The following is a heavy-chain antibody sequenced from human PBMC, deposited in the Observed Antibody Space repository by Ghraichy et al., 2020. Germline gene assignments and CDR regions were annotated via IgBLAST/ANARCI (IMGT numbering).Heavy chain of an antibody. CDR1: GYTFTSYA. CDR2: INAGNGNT. D-gene: IGHD5-12*01. Sequence: ASVKVSCKASGYTFTSYAMHWVRQAPGQRLEWMGWINAGNGNTKYSQKFQGRVTITRDTSASTAYMELSSLRSEDTAVYYCARNHSGAGGFDYWGQGTLVTVSS. J-gene: IGHJ4*02. CDR3: ARNHSGAGGFDY. V-gene: IGHV1-3*01.